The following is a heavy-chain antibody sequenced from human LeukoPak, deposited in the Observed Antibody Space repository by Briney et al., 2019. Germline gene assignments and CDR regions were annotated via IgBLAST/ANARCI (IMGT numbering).Heavy chain of an antibody. J-gene: IGHJ4*02. CDR3: ARGRQPTYYYDSSGYYLDY. V-gene: IGHV4-34*01. D-gene: IGHD3-22*01. CDR1: GGSFSGYY. CDR2: INHSGST. Sequence: SETLSLTCAVYGGSFSGYYWSWIRQPPGKGLEWIGEINHSGSTNYNPSLKSRVTISVDTSKNQFSLKLSSVTAADTAVYYCARGRQPTYYYDSSGYYLDYWGQGTLVTVSS.